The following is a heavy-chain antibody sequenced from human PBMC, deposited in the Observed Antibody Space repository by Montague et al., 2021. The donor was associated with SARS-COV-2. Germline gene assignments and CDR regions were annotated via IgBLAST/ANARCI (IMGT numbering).Heavy chain of an antibody. CDR3: ARRPGRVWGLDV. CDR1: GASFSGYY. CDR2: ISHSGTT. Sequence: TLSLTCAVYGASFSGYYWNFIRQTPGKGLEWLGEISHSGTTKYNPSLKSRFTISADTSKNQFSLTLTSVTAADTAVYFCARRPGRVWGLDVWGHGTTVTVSS. V-gene: IGHV4-34*01. D-gene: IGHD3-10*01. J-gene: IGHJ6*02.